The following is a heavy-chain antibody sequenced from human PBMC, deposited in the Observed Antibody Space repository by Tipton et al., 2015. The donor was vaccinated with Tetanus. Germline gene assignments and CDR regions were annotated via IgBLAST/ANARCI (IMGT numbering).Heavy chain of an antibody. J-gene: IGHJ4*02. CDR1: GFIFSSYC. CDR2: SWYDGTDQ. V-gene: IGHV3-33*01. Sequence: SLRLSCAASGFIFSSYCIHWVRQAPGKGLEWVAVSWYDGTDQYYADFVKGRFTLSRDNSKNTLYLGINSLRAEDTALYYCAREADCSGGSCFSWHFGHWGPGPQATVSS. D-gene: IGHD2-15*01. CDR3: AREADCSGGSCFSWHFGH.